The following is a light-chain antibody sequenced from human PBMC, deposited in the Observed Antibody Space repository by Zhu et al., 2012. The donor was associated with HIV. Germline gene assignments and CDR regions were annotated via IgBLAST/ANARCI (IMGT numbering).Light chain of an antibody. V-gene: IGKV3-20*01. Sequence: EIVLTQSPGTLSLSPGQRATLSCRASQSVRSNYLAWCQQKRGQALRLLIYDASSRATGIPDRFSGSGSGTDFTLTISRLEPEDFAVYYCQQYGSSPTFGQGTKVEI. J-gene: IGKJ1*01. CDR2: DAS. CDR1: QSVRSNY. CDR3: QQYGSSPT.